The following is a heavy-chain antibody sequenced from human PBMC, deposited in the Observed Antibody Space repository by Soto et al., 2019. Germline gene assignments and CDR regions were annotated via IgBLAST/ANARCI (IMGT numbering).Heavy chain of an antibody. CDR3: ARDLTGYDSS. CDR2: IYYSGST. Sequence: SETLSLTCTVSGGSISSYYWSWIRQPPGRGLEWIGYIYYSGSTSYNPSLQSRVTISVDTSKNQFSLNLSSVTAADTTVYYCARDLTGYDSSWGQGTLVTVSS. D-gene: IGHD5-12*01. J-gene: IGHJ5*02. V-gene: IGHV4-59*01. CDR1: GGSISSYY.